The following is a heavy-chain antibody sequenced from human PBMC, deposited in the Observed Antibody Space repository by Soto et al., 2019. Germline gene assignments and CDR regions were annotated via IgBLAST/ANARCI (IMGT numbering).Heavy chain of an antibody. D-gene: IGHD3-22*01. Sequence: QVQLVESGGGVVQPERSQRLSCTASKFTFASYVMHWVRQAPGEGLEWGALISFDGTNKYYADSVKGRFTISRDNSKNTMYLQMNSLRPEDTAVYYCAREMIPMIMGGMSAMDVCGQGTTVTVS. CDR3: AREMIPMIMGGMSAMDV. CDR2: ISFDGTNK. V-gene: IGHV3-30*04. CDR1: KFTFASYV. J-gene: IGHJ6*02.